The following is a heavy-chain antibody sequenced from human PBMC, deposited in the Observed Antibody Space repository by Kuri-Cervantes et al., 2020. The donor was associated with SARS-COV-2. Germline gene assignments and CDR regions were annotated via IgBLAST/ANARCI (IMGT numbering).Heavy chain of an antibody. CDR1: GYSFPSYW. D-gene: IGHD4-11*01. CDR3: ARRGINYEWYFDL. Sequence: GESLKISCKGSGYSFPSYWIGWVRQSPGRVLEWMGIIYPRDSDTRYSPSFQGQVTISADKSISTAYLQWSSLSASDTAMYYSARRGINYEWYFDLWGRGTLVTVSS. J-gene: IGHJ2*01. V-gene: IGHV5-51*01. CDR2: IYPRDSDT.